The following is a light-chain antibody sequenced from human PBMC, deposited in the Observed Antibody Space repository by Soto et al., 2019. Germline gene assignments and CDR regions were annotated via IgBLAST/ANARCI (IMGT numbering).Light chain of an antibody. V-gene: IGKV1-12*01. CDR2: AAS. CDR3: QQGSSFPWT. CDR1: QGINNW. Sequence: DIQMTQSPSSVSASVGDRVTITCRASQGINNWLSWYQQKPGKAPKLLISAASSLQSGVPSRFSGSGYETEFTLTISSLQPEDFANYFCQQGSSFPWTFGQVTKVEIK. J-gene: IGKJ1*01.